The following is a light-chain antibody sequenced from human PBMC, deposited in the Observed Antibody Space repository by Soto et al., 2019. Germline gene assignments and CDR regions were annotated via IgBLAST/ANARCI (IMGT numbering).Light chain of an antibody. CDR1: QSVSRK. CDR3: QQYGSSPRWT. J-gene: IGKJ1*01. Sequence: EVLMPQSPATLSVSPGERATLSCRASQSVSRKLAWYQQTRGQAPRLLIYGASSRATGIPDRFSGSGSGTDFTLTISRLEPEDFAVYYCQQYGSSPRWTFGQGTKVDIK. CDR2: GAS. V-gene: IGKV3-20*01.